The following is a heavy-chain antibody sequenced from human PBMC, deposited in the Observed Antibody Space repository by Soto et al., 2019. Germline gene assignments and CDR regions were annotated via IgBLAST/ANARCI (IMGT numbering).Heavy chain of an antibody. CDR3: ARGETNSGYEYWYGMDV. D-gene: IGHD5-12*01. J-gene: IGHJ6*02. V-gene: IGHV1-69*06. CDR1: GGTFSSYA. CDR2: IIPIFGTA. Sequence: SVKVSCKASGGTFSSYAISWVRQAPGQGLEWMGGIIPIFGTANYAQKFQGRVTITADKSTSPAYMELSSLRSEDTAVYYCARGETNSGYEYWYGMDVWGQGTTVTVSS.